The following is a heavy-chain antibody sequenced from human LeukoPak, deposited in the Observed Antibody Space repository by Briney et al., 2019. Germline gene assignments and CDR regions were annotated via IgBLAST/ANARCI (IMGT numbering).Heavy chain of an antibody. D-gene: IGHD1-7*01. Sequence: GASVKVSCKVSGYTLTELTMHWVRQAPGEGLEWLGGFDPEDGETIYARKFQGRVTMTEDTSTGTAYMELSSLRSEDTAVYYCATVELNNWFDPWGQGTLVTVSS. CDR2: FDPEDGET. CDR1: GYTLTELT. CDR3: ATVELNNWFDP. V-gene: IGHV1-24*01. J-gene: IGHJ5*02.